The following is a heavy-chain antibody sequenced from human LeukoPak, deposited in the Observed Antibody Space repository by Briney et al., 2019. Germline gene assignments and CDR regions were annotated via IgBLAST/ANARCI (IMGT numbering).Heavy chain of an antibody. CDR1: GGTFSSYA. CDR2: ISGSGGST. D-gene: IGHD5-12*01. J-gene: IGHJ4*02. CDR3: AKEPTTHSGYS. Sequence: PAASVKVSCKASGGTFSSYAMSWVRQAPGKGLEWVSAISGSGGSTYYADSVKGRFTISRDNSKNTLYLQMNSLRAEDTAVYYCAKEPTTHSGYSWGQGTLVTVSS. V-gene: IGHV3-23*01.